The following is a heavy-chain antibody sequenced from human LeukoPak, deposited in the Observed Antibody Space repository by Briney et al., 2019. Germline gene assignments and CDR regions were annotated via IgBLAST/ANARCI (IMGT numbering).Heavy chain of an antibody. CDR2: IIPIFGTA. V-gene: IGHV1-69*05. CDR3: ARGIVGATPLDY. Sequence: SVKVSCKASGGTFSSYAISWVRQAPGQGLEWMGGIIPIFGTANYAQKFQGRVTITTDGSTSTAYMELSSLRSEDTAVYYCARGIVGATPLDYWGQGTLVTVSS. J-gene: IGHJ4*02. CDR1: GGTFSSYA. D-gene: IGHD1-26*01.